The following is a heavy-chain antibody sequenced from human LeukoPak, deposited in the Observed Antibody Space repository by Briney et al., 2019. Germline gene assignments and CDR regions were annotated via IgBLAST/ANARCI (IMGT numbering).Heavy chain of an antibody. CDR2: IYPGGSDT. CDR1: GYSFTSYW. J-gene: IGHJ4*02. V-gene: IGHV5-51*01. Sequence: GESLKISCNCSGYSFTSYWIVWVRQMPAKGLEWMVIIYPGGSDTRYSPSFQGQVTISADKSISTAYLQWSSLKASDTAMYYCARTGYSSGWLHFDYWGQGTLVTVSS. CDR3: ARTGYSSGWLHFDY. D-gene: IGHD6-19*01.